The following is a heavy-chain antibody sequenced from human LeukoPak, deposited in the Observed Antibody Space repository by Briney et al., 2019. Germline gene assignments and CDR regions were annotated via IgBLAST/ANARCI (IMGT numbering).Heavy chain of an antibody. D-gene: IGHD7-27*01. J-gene: IGHJ5*02. CDR2: INHSGST. Sequence: SETLSLTCAVYGGSFSGYYWSWIRQPPGKGLEWIGEINHSGSTNYNPSLKSRVTISVDTSKNQFSLKLSSVTAADTAVYYCARVLGITVGRWFDPWGQGTLVTVSS. CDR3: ARVLGITVGRWFDP. V-gene: IGHV4-34*01. CDR1: GGSFSGYY.